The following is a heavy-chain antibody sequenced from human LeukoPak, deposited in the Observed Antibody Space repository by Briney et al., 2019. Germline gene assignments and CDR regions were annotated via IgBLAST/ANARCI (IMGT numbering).Heavy chain of an antibody. CDR2: IKQDGSEK. J-gene: IGHJ4*02. CDR3: ARGPKYYYDSSGYYDY. V-gene: IGHV3-7*01. CDR1: GFTFSSYW. Sequence: GGSLRLSCAASGFTFSSYWMSWVRQAPGKGLEWVANIKQDGSEKYYVDSVKGRFTISRDNAKNSLYLQMNSLRAEDTAVYYCARGPKYYYDSSGYYDYWGQGTLVTVSS. D-gene: IGHD3-22*01.